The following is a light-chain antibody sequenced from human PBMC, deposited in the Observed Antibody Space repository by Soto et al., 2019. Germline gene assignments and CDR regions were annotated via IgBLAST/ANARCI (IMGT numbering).Light chain of an antibody. CDR3: QSYDSSLSALV. CDR1: SSDVGSYDL. J-gene: IGLJ2*01. V-gene: IGLV2-23*02. Sequence: QSVLTQPASVSGSPGQSITISCTGTSSDVGSYDLVSWYQQHPGKAPKLMIYEVTKRPSGISDRFSGSKSGNTASLTISGLQAEDEADYYCQSYDSSLSALVFGGGTQLTVL. CDR2: EVT.